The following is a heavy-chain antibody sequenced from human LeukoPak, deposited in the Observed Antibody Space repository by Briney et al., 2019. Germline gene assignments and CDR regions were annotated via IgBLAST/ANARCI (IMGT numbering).Heavy chain of an antibody. D-gene: IGHD3-10*01. CDR3: ARHLKKKGLLLWFGESKHQYYYFDY. Sequence: PSETLSLTCAVSGGSISSSNWWSWVRQPPGKGLEWIGEINHSGSTNYNPSLKSRVTISVDTSKNQFSLKLSSVTAADTAVYYCARHLKKKGLLLWFGESKHQYYYFDYWGQGTLVTVSS. CDR2: INHSGST. CDR1: GGSISSSNW. J-gene: IGHJ4*02. V-gene: IGHV4-4*02.